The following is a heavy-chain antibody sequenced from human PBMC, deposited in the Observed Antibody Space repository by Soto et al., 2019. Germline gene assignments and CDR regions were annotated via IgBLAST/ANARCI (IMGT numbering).Heavy chain of an antibody. Sequence: ASVKVSCKGSGYTFTSYDMHWVLQAPGQGLEWMGIINPSGGSTSYAQKFQGRVTMTRDTSTSTVYMELSSLRSEDTAVYYCARGTSERLLFDYWGQGTLVTVSS. V-gene: IGHV1-46*01. CDR3: ARGTSERLLFDY. J-gene: IGHJ4*02. D-gene: IGHD2-21*02. CDR1: GYTFTSYD. CDR2: INPSGGST.